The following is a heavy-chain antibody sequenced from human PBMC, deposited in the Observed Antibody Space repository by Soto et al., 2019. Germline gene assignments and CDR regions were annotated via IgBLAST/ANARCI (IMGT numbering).Heavy chain of an antibody. V-gene: IGHV1-46*01. J-gene: IGHJ5*02. D-gene: IGHD3-9*01. CDR3: AREDYDILTGGRRYWFDP. CDR1: GYTFTSYY. CDR2: INPSGGST. Sequence: QVQLVQSGAEVKKPGASVKVSCKASGYTFTSYYKHWVRQAPGQGLEWMGIINPSGGSTSYAQKFQGRVTMTRDTSTSTVYMELSSLRSEDTAVYYCAREDYDILTGGRRYWFDPWGQGTLVTVSS.